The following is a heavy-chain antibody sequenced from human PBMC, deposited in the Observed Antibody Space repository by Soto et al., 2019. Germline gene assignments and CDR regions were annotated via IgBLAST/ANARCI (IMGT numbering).Heavy chain of an antibody. CDR2: INPFDGSR. CDR1: GYIFTSYY. Sequence: ASVKVSCKASGYIFTSYYIHWVRQAPGQGLEWMGWINPFDGSRMFAQSFQGRVTMTRDTSTSTVYMELSSLRSEDTAVYYCARRRLVPYYYGMDVWGQGTTVTVSS. J-gene: IGHJ6*02. D-gene: IGHD6-19*01. CDR3: ARRRLVPYYYGMDV. V-gene: IGHV1-46*01.